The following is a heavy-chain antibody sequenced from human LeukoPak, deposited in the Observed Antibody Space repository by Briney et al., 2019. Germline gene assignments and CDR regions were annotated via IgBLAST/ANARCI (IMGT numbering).Heavy chain of an antibody. V-gene: IGHV4-59*06. CDR1: GGSMSSYY. CDR3: ARVFSPFGELVFAFDI. J-gene: IGHJ3*02. D-gene: IGHD3-10*01. CDR2: IYYSGST. Sequence: SETLSLTCTVSGGSMSSYYWSWVRQHPGKGLEWIGYIYYSGSTYYNPSLKSRVTISVDTSKNQFSLKLSSVTAADTAVYYCARVFSPFGELVFAFDIWGQGTMVTVSS.